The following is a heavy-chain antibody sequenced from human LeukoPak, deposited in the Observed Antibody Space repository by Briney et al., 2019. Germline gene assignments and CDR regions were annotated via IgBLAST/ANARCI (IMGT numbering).Heavy chain of an antibody. CDR3: ARSPYSGSSFDI. CDR2: IKGDGSST. D-gene: IGHD1-26*01. J-gene: IGHJ3*02. CDR1: GFTFSSYW. V-gene: IGHV3-74*01. Sequence: GGSLRLSCAASGFTFSSYWMHWVRQAPGKGLVWVSRIKGDGSSTSYADSVKGRFTISRDNAKNTLYLQMNSLRAEDTAVYYCARSPYSGSSFDIWGRGTMVTVSS.